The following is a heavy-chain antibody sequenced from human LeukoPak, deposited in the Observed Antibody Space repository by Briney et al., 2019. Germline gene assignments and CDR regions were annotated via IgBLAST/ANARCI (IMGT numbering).Heavy chain of an antibody. Sequence: GGSLRLSCAASGFSFSSYAMNWVRQPPGKGPEWISAISESGDKTYYADSVKGRFTISRDNAQNTLYLQMNSLRAEDTAVYYCARSAYCGSNCHYYFDYWGQGTLVTVSS. V-gene: IGHV3-23*01. CDR1: GFSFSSYA. D-gene: IGHD2-21*02. CDR3: ARSAYCGSNCHYYFDY. CDR2: ISESGDKT. J-gene: IGHJ4*02.